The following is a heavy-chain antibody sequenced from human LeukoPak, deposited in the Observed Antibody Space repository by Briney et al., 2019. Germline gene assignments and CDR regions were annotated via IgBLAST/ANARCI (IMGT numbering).Heavy chain of an antibody. CDR3: AKYGSGTYYNGLH. V-gene: IGHV3-23*01. CDR2: ISVSGENT. J-gene: IGHJ4*02. D-gene: IGHD3-10*01. CDR1: GFTFSSYA. Sequence: LAGGSLRLSCAASGFTFSSYAMTWVRQAPGKGLQWVSTISVSGENTYYADSVKGRFTISRDITKSTLYLQMNSLRDEDTALYYCAKYGSGTYYNGLHWGQGTLVTVSS.